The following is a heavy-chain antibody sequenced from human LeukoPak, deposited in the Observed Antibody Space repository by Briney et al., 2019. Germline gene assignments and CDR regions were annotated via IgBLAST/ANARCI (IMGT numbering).Heavy chain of an antibody. CDR1: GGSISRGGYY. D-gene: IGHD4-11*01. J-gene: IGHJ4*02. CDR3: ARLSTETGPCRGYFDY. Sequence: SETLSLTCTVSGGSISRGGYYCSWIRQSPGKGLDWIGYMFHSGTTYYNPSLKSRVTISMDRTKNQFSLRLNSVTAADTAVYYCARLSTETGPCRGYFDYWGQGRLVTVSS. CDR2: MFHSGTT. V-gene: IGHV4-30-2*06.